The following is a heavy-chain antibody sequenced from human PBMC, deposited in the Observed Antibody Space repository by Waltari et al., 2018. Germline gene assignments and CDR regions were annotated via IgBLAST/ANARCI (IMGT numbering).Heavy chain of an antibody. J-gene: IGHJ6*03. CDR3: ARDYGSGTYYYMDV. CDR1: GYSFTSYN. Sequence: QVQLVQSGAEVKKPGASVKVSCKASGYSFTSYNINWVRQAAGQGLEWMGWINPTRGSTGYAQKFQERVNITRNTSIGTAYMELRSLRSEDTAVYYCARDYGSGTYYYMDVWGKGTTVTVSS. CDR2: INPTRGST. V-gene: IGHV1-8*03. D-gene: IGHD3-10*01.